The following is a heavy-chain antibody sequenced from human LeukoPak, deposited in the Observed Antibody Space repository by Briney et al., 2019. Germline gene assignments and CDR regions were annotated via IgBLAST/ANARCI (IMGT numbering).Heavy chain of an antibody. CDR2: INHSGST. J-gene: IGHJ4*02. CDR3: ARRRGPFDY. CDR1: GGPISRYY. V-gene: IGHV4-34*01. Sequence: SETLSLTCTVSGGPISRYYWSWIRQPPGKGLEWIGEINHSGSTNYNPSLKSRVTISVDTSKNQFSLKLSSVTAADTAVYYCARRRGPFDYWGQGTLVTVSS.